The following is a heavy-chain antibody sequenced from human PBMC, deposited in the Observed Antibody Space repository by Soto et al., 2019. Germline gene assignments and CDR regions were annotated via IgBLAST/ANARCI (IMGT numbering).Heavy chain of an antibody. CDR3: ARDKRDYGDYGYDY. CDR1: GFTFSSYS. J-gene: IGHJ4*02. CDR2: ISSSSSTI. D-gene: IGHD4-17*01. Sequence: EVQLVESGGGLVQPGGSLRLSCAASGFTFSSYSMNWVRQAPGKGLEWVSYISSSSSTIYYADSVKGRFTISRDNAKNSLYLQMNSLRDEDTAVYYCARDKRDYGDYGYDYWGQGTLVTVSS. V-gene: IGHV3-48*02.